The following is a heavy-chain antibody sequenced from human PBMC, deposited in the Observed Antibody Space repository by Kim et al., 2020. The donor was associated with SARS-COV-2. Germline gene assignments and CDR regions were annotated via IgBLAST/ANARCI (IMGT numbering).Heavy chain of an antibody. CDR3: ASDGGP. J-gene: IGHJ5*02. D-gene: IGHD3-10*01. V-gene: IGHV1-69*04. CDR2: PILGIA. Sequence: PILGIANYAQKFQGRVTITADKSTSTAYMELSSLRSEDTAMYYCASDGGPWGQGTLVTVSS.